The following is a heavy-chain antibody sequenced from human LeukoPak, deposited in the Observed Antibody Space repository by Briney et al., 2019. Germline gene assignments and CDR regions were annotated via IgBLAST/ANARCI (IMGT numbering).Heavy chain of an antibody. D-gene: IGHD3-3*01. CDR1: GFTFSTYG. J-gene: IGHJ4*02. Sequence: GGSLRLSCAASGFTFSTYGMHWVRQASGKGLEWVAFIRSDGSTKYYADSVKGRFTLSRDNSKNTLYLQMNSLRAEDTAVYYCAKDTDFANWGQGTLVTVSS. CDR2: IRSDGSTK. V-gene: IGHV3-30*02. CDR3: AKDTDFAN.